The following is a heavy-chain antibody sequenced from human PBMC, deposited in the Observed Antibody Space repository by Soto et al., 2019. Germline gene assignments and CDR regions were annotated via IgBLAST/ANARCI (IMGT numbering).Heavy chain of an antibody. D-gene: IGHD1-26*01. V-gene: IGHV4-38-2*02. CDR1: GYSISSGYY. CDR2: IYHSGST. CDR3: ARALQYSGSYYYYYGMDV. Sequence: SETLSLTCTVSGYSISSGYYWGWIRQPPGKGLEWIGSIYHSGSTYYNPSLKSRVTISVDTSKNQFSLKLSSVTAADTAVYYCARALQYSGSYYYYYGMDVWGQGTTVTVSS. J-gene: IGHJ6*02.